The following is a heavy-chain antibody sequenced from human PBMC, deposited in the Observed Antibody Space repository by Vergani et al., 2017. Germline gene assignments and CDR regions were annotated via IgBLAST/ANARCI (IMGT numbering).Heavy chain of an antibody. Sequence: EVQLLESGGGLIQPGGSLRLSCVASGFSFRSYAMNWVRQAPGQGPEWVAAISGSGDSTYYADSMKGRFTISRDNSKNTLYLQMNGLRADDTAIYYCARDWSIAAAGSAFDIWGQGTMVTVSS. CDR2: ISGSGDST. CDR3: ARDWSIAAAGSAFDI. V-gene: IGHV3-23*01. D-gene: IGHD6-13*01. CDR1: GFSFRSYA. J-gene: IGHJ3*02.